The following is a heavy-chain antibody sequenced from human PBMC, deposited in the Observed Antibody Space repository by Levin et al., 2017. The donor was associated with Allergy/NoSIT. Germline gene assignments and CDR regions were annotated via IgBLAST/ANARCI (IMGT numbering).Heavy chain of an antibody. Sequence: SETLSLTCTVSGDSISSYYWNWIRQPAGKGLEWIGRLYTSGNTNYNPSLKSRVTMSVDTSRNHFSLKLSSVTAADTAIYYCARGVVVVPAAIYSAPGPRRALRDWGQGTLVTVSS. CDR3: ARGVVVVPAAIYSAPGPRRALRD. V-gene: IGHV4-4*07. CDR1: GDSISSYY. D-gene: IGHD2-2*01. CDR2: LYTSGNT. J-gene: IGHJ4*02.